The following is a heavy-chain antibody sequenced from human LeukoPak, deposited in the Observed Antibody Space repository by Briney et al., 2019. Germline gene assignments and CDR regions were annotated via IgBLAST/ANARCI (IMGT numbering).Heavy chain of an antibody. CDR1: GDSISSYY. Sequence: SETLSLTCTVSGDSISSYYYNWIRQPPGKGLEWIGYIYYSGSTIYNPSLKSRVTISLDTSKNQFSLRLTSVTTADTAVYYRARSPPSHLGYFDYWGQGTLVTVSS. J-gene: IGHJ4*02. CDR3: ARSPPSHLGYFDY. V-gene: IGHV4-59*01. D-gene: IGHD3-3*02. CDR2: IYYSGST.